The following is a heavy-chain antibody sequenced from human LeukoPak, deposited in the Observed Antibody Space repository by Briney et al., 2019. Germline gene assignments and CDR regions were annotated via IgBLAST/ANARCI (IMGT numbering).Heavy chain of an antibody. Sequence: PSETLSLTCTVSGGSISSGSYYWNWIRQPAGKGLEWIGRIYTSGSTNYNPSLKSRVTISVDTSKNQFSLKLSSVTAADTAVYYCARGGDPGAFDIWGQGTMVTVSS. D-gene: IGHD7-27*01. CDR1: GGSISSGSYY. CDR2: IYTSGST. V-gene: IGHV4-61*02. J-gene: IGHJ3*02. CDR3: ARGGDPGAFDI.